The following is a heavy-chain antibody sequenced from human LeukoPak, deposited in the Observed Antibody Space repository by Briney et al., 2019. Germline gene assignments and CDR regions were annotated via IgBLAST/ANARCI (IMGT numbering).Heavy chain of an antibody. J-gene: IGHJ5*02. CDR3: ARDRFPAPYCGGDCYNWFDP. CDR2: IIPIFGTA. V-gene: IGHV1-69*13. D-gene: IGHD2-21*02. Sequence: SVKVSCKASGYTFSGYYMHWVRQAPGQGLEWMGGIIPIFGTANYAQKFQGRVTITADESTSTAYMELSSLRSEDTAVYYCARDRFPAPYCGGDCYNWFDPWGQGTLVTVSS. CDR1: GYTFSGYY.